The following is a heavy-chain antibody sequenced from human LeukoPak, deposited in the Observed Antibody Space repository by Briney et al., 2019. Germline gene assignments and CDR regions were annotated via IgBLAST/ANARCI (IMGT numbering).Heavy chain of an antibody. V-gene: IGHV3-23*01. D-gene: IGHD2-8*01. J-gene: IGHJ6*03. Sequence: PGGSLRLSCAASGFTFSSYAMRWVRQAPGKGLEWVSTISGSGGSTDYADSVKGRFTISRDNSKNTLYLQMNSLRAEDTAVYYCAKDRGHCTNGVCHNYYYMDVWGKGTTVTVSS. CDR1: GFTFSSYA. CDR3: AKDRGHCTNGVCHNYYYMDV. CDR2: ISGSGGST.